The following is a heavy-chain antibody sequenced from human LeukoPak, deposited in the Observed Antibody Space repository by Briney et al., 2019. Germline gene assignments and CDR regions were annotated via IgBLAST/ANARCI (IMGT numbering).Heavy chain of an antibody. CDR2: ISAYNGST. Sequence: GASVKVSCKASGYTFTSYGISWVRQAPGQGLEWMGWISAYNGSTNYAQKLQGRVTMTTDTSTSTAYMELRSLRSDDTAVYYCARDPLRLSKLSYRTRDDAFDIWGQGTIVTVSS. CDR3: ARDPLRLSKLSYRTRDDAFDI. V-gene: IGHV1-18*01. CDR1: GYTFTSYG. D-gene: IGHD3-10*01. J-gene: IGHJ3*02.